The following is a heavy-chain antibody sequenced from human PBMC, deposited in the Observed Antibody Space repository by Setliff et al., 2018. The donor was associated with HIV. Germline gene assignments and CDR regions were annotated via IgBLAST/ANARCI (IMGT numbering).Heavy chain of an antibody. CDR1: DDPINSFY. CDR3: ARTPEDYDQYFFDR. Sequence: SCTVSDDPINSFYWSWIRQPPGKGLEWIGYIYTSGSTNYNPSLEGRVTISVDTSKNQFSLKLSSVTAADTAVYYCARTPEDYDQYFFDRWGQGTLVTSPQ. J-gene: IGHJ4*02. CDR2: IYTSGST. D-gene: IGHD3-22*01. V-gene: IGHV4-4*09.